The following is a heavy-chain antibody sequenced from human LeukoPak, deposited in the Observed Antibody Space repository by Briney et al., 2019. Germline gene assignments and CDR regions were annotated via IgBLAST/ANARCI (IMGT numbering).Heavy chain of an antibody. J-gene: IGHJ4*02. CDR3: ARARRPYSSGWDFFDY. CDR2: IYHSGST. CDR1: GYSISSGYF. Sequence: SETLSLTCTVSGYSISSGYFWGWIRQPPGKGLEWIGSIYHSGSTYFNPSLKSRVTISVDTFKNQFSLKLSSVTAADTAVYFCARARRPYSSGWDFFDYWGQGTLVTVSS. V-gene: IGHV4-38-2*02. D-gene: IGHD6-19*01.